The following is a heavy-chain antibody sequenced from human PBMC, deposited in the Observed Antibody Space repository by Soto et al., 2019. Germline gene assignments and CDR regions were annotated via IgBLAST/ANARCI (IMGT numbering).Heavy chain of an antibody. J-gene: IGHJ5*02. V-gene: IGHV1-2*04. CDR2: INPNSGGT. D-gene: IGHD6-19*01. Sequence: ASVKVSCKASGYTFTVYYRHWVRQAPGQGLEWMGWINPNSGGTNYAQKFQGWVTMTRDTSISTAYMELSRLRSDDTAVYYCARASFTYSSGMNWFDPWGQGTLVTVSS. CDR1: GYTFTVYY. CDR3: ARASFTYSSGMNWFDP.